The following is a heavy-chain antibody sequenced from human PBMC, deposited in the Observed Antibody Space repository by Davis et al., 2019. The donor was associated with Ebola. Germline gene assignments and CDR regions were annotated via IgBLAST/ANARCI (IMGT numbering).Heavy chain of an antibody. CDR1: GFTFSSYW. CDR3: ARQRWLQLWYFDY. Sequence: GESLKISCAASGFTFSSYWMSWVRQAPGKGLEWVANIKQDGSEKYYVDSVKGRFTISRYNAKNSLYLQMNSLRAEDTAVYYCARQRWLQLWYFDYWGQGTLVTVSS. J-gene: IGHJ4*02. D-gene: IGHD5-24*01. V-gene: IGHV3-7*01. CDR2: IKQDGSEK.